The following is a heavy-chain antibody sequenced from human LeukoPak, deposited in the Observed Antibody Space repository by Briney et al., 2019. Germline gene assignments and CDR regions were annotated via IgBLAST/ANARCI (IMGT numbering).Heavy chain of an antibody. J-gene: IGHJ4*02. Sequence: GASVKVSCKASGYTFTHYYMHWVRPAPAQGLEWMGRINPNSGGTNYAQKFQGRVTMTRDTSISTAYMELSRLRSDDTAVYYCARENWGSIDYWGQGTLVTVSS. CDR3: ARENWGSIDY. CDR1: GYTFTHYY. D-gene: IGHD7-27*01. CDR2: INPNSGGT. V-gene: IGHV1-2*06.